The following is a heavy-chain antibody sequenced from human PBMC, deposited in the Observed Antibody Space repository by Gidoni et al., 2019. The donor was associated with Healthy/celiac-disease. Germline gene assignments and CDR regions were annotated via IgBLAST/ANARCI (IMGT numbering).Heavy chain of an antibody. Sequence: QVQLVQSGAEVKKPGSSVKVSCKASGGTFSSYAISWVRQAPGQGLEWMGGIIPIFGAANYAQKFQGRVTITADESTSTAYMELSSLRSEDTAVYYCARDGGYYCSGGSCYATYYFDYWGQGTLVTVSS. D-gene: IGHD2-15*01. CDR3: ARDGGYYCSGGSCYATYYFDY. J-gene: IGHJ4*02. V-gene: IGHV1-69*01. CDR1: GGTFSSYA. CDR2: IIPIFGAA.